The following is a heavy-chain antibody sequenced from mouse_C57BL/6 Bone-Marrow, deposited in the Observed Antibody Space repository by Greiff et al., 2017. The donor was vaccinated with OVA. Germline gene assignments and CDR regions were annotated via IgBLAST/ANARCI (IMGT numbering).Heavy chain of an antibody. J-gene: IGHJ3*01. CDR3: ARDDFQRLAY. CDR2: ISDGGSYP. CDR1: GFTFSSYA. D-gene: IGHD2-4*01. Sequence: EVKLVESGGGLVKPGGSLKLSCAASGFTFSSYAMSWVRQTPEKRLEWVATISDGGSYPSSPDNVKGRFPISRDNAKNNLKLQMRHLKSEDTAMYYCARDDFQRLAYWGQGTLVTVSA. V-gene: IGHV5-4*01.